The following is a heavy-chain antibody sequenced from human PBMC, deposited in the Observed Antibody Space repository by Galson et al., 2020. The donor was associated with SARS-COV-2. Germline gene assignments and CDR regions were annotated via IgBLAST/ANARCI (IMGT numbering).Heavy chain of an antibody. D-gene: IGHD6-19*01. Sequence: ASVKVSCKASGYTFTSYGISWVRQAPGQGLEWMGWISAYNGNTNYAQKLQGRITMTTDTSTSTAYMELRSLRSDDTAVYYCARDRAEVAGTKDYYGMDVWGQGTTVTVSS. CDR3: ARDRAEVAGTKDYYGMDV. CDR1: GYTFTSYG. J-gene: IGHJ6*02. CDR2: ISAYNGNT. V-gene: IGHV1-18*04.